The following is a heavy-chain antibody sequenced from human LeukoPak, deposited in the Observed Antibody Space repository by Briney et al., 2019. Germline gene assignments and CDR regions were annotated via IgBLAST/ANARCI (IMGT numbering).Heavy chain of an antibody. CDR2: ISFVGSNK. D-gene: IGHD3-3*01. V-gene: IGHV3-30*18. J-gene: IGHJ4*02. CDR3: AKDGHQYYYQSGYYGSPLDY. CDR1: GFSFSNYG. Sequence: GGSLRLSCAASGFSFSNYGMHWVRQAPGKGMEWVALISFVGSNKYYADSVKGRFTISRDNSKNTLYLQMNSLRAEDTAVYYCAKDGHQYYYQSGYYGSPLDYWGQGTLVTVSS.